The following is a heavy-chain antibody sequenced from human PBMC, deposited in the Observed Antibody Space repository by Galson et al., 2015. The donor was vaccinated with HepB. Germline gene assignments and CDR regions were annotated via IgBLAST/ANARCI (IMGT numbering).Heavy chain of an antibody. V-gene: IGHV3-15*07. J-gene: IGHJ4*02. Sequence: SLRLSCAASGFTFNSAWMNWVRQAPGKGLEWVGRIKSKTDGETTDYAAPVKGRFTISRDDSKNTLYLQLNSLETEGTAVYYCTTDLRGATGRGPVSYWGQGTLVTVSS. CDR1: GFTFNSAW. CDR2: IKSKTDGETT. D-gene: IGHD5/OR15-5a*01. CDR3: TTDLRGATGRGPVSY.